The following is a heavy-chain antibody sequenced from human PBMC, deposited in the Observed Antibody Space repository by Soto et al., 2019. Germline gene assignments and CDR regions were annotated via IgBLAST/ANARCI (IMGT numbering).Heavy chain of an antibody. CDR1: GFTFSSYS. CDR3: ARAGSGWEDYYFDY. V-gene: IGHV3-48*01. J-gene: IGHJ4*02. Sequence: GGSLRLSCAASGFTFSSYSMNWVRQAPGKGLEWVSYISSSSSTIYYADSVKGRFTISRDNAKNSLYLQMNSLRAEDTAVYYCARAGSGWEDYYFDYWGQGTLVTVSS. CDR2: ISSSSSTI. D-gene: IGHD6-19*01.